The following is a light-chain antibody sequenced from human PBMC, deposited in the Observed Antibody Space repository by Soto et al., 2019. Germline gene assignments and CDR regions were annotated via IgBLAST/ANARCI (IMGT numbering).Light chain of an antibody. V-gene: IGKV3-15*01. CDR1: QSVTTN. Sequence: EVVMTQSPATLSVSPGERATLSCRASQSVTTNLAWYLQKPGQAPRLLIYGASTRATGIPARFFGSGSGTEFTLTISSLQSEDFASYYCQQYNDWPLTFGQGTKVEI. CDR2: GAS. J-gene: IGKJ1*01. CDR3: QQYNDWPLT.